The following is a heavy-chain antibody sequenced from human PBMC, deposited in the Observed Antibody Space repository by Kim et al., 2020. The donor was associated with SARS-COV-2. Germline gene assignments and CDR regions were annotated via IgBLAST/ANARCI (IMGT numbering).Heavy chain of an antibody. J-gene: IGHJ4*02. CDR3: AKDSQSWLLQYYFDY. D-gene: IGHD3-22*01. V-gene: IGHV3-30*18. CDR2: ISYDGSNK. Sequence: GGSLRLSCAASGFTFSSYGMHWVRQAPGKGLEWVAVISYDGSNKYYADSVKGRFTISRDNSKNTLSLQMNSLRAEDTAVYYCAKDSQSWLLQYYFDYWGQVTLVTVSS. CDR1: GFTFSSYG.